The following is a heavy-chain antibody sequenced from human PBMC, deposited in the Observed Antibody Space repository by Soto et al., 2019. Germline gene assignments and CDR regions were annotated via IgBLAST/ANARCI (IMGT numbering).Heavy chain of an antibody. CDR2: TYYRSKWYN. Sequence: SQTLSLTCAISGDSVSSNSAAWNWIRQSPSRGLEWLGRTYYRSKWYNDYAVSVKSRITINPDTSKNQFSLQLNSVTPEDTAVYYCARDHVDSSGDYVPDYFDYWGQGTLVTVSS. V-gene: IGHV6-1*01. CDR1: GDSVSSNSAA. J-gene: IGHJ4*02. CDR3: ARDHVDSSGDYVPDYFDY. D-gene: IGHD3-22*01.